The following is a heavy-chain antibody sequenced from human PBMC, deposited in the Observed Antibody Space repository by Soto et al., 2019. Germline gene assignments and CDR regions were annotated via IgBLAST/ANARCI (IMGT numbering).Heavy chain of an antibody. J-gene: IGHJ4*02. Sequence: GGSLRLSCAASGFTVSSNYMSWVRQAPGKGLEWVSVIYSGGSTYYADSVKGRFTISRDNSKNTLYLQMNSLRAEDTAVYYCARAGGATAPYYFDYWGQGTLVTVSS. CDR2: IYSGGST. CDR3: ARAGGATAPYYFDY. V-gene: IGHV3-66*01. D-gene: IGHD5-12*01. CDR1: GFTVSSNY.